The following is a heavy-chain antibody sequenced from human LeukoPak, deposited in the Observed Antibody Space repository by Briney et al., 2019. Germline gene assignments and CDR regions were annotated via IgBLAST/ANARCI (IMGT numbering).Heavy chain of an antibody. CDR2: ISCSSSYI. V-gene: IGHV3-21*01. D-gene: IGHD3-22*01. CDR3: ARCYYYDSSGYYGQPIDY. CDR1: GFTFCSYS. J-gene: IGHJ4*02. Sequence: GVSLRLSCAASGFTFCSYSMNWVRQSPGKGLECVSSISCSSSYIYYEDSVKGRFTISRDNGKNSLYLQMNSLRAEDTAVYYCARCYYYDSSGYYGQPIDYWGQGTLVTVSS.